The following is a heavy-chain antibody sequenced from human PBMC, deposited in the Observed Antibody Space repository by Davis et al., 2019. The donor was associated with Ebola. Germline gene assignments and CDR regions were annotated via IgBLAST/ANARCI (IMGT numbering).Heavy chain of an antibody. CDR3: ASRRGPNWFDP. D-gene: IGHD3-10*01. Sequence: SVTVSCMAARGTFSSDASSSVLQAPGEGLEWMGGIIPIFGTANYAQKFQGRVPITADKSTSTAYMELSSRRSEDTAVYYCASRRGPNWFDPWGQGTLVTGSS. V-gene: IGHV1-69*06. CDR2: IIPIFGTA. CDR1: RGTFSSDA. J-gene: IGHJ5*02.